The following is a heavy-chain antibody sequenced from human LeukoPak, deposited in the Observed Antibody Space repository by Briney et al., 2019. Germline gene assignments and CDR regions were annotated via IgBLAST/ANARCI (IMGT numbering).Heavy chain of an antibody. D-gene: IGHD2-2*01. CDR3: ARTYIVVVPAANPTYYYYGMDV. J-gene: IGHJ6*02. Sequence: TGGSLRLSCAASGFTFSSYSMNWVRQAPGKGLEWVSSISSSSSYIYYADSVKGRFTISRDNAKNSLYLQMNSLRAEDTAVYYCARTYIVVVPAANPTYYYYGMDVWGQGTTVTVSS. V-gene: IGHV3-21*01. CDR2: ISSSSSYI. CDR1: GFTFSSYS.